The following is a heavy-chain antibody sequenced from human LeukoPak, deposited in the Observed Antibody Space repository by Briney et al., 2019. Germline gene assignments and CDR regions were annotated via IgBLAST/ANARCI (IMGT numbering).Heavy chain of an antibody. CDR2: ISYSGST. J-gene: IGHJ5*02. CDR1: GGSVSSDSHY. V-gene: IGHV4-61*01. Sequence: SETLSLTRTVSGGSVSSDSHYWNWIRQPPGKGLEWIGCISYSGSTNYKSSLKSRVTISVDTSKNQFSLKVRSVTAADTAVYYCARFLWFGGPFDPWGQGTLVTVSS. D-gene: IGHD3-10*01. CDR3: ARFLWFGGPFDP.